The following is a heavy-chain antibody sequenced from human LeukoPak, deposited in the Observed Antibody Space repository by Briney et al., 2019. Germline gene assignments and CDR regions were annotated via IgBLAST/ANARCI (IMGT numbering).Heavy chain of an antibody. D-gene: IGHD5-18*01. V-gene: IGHV1-69*13. Sequence: SVKVSCKASGGTFSSYAISWVRQAPGQGLEWMGGIIPIFGTANYAQKFQGRVTITADESTSTTYMELSSLRSEDTAVYYCALTVGDTAMAYNWFDPWGQGTLVTVSS. CDR3: ALTVGDTAMAYNWFDP. CDR2: IIPIFGTA. J-gene: IGHJ5*02. CDR1: GGTFSSYA.